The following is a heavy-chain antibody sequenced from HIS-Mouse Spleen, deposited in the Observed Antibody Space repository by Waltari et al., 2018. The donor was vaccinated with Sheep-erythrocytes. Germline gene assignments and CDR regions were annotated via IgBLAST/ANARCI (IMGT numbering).Heavy chain of an antibody. CDR2: MNPNSGNT. D-gene: IGHD6-13*01. CDR1: GYPFTRYD. CDR3: ARGIAAAGTDWFDP. V-gene: IGHV1-8*01. J-gene: IGHJ5*02. Sequence: QVQLVQSGAEVKKPGASVKVSCKASGYPFTRYDITWAGPATGQGLEWMGWMNPNSGNTGYAQKFQGRVPMTRNTSISTAYTELSSLRSEDTAVYYCARGIAAAGTDWFDPWGQGTLVTVSS.